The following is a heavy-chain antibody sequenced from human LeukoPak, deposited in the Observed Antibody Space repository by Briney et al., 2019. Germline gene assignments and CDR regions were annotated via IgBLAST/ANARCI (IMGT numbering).Heavy chain of an antibody. D-gene: IGHD3-10*01. CDR1: GYTFTSYG. CDR2: ISAYNGNT. J-gene: IGHJ4*02. Sequence: ASVKVSCKASGYTFTSYGISWVRQAPGQGPEWMGWISAYNGNTNYAQKLQGRVTMTTGTSTSTAYMELRSLRSDDTAVYHCARGGRYYYGSGSLMNYWGQGTLVTVSS. V-gene: IGHV1-18*01. CDR3: ARGGRYYYGSGSLMNY.